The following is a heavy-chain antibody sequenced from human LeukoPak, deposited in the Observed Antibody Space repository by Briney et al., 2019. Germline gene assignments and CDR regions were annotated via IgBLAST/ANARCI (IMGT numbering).Heavy chain of an antibody. Sequence: SVKVSCKASGGTFSSYAISWVRQAPGQGLEWMGGIIPIFGTANYAQKFQGRVTITTDESTSTAYMELSSLRSEDTAIYYCASRLYCSNTRCRNFPFAYWGQGTLVTVSS. V-gene: IGHV1-69*05. CDR3: ASRLYCSNTRCRNFPFAY. CDR2: IIPIFGTA. D-gene: IGHD2-2*01. CDR1: GGTFSSYA. J-gene: IGHJ4*02.